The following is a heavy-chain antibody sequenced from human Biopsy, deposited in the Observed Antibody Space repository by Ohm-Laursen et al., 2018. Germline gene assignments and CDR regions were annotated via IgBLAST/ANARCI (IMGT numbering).Heavy chain of an antibody. CDR2: ISPSGATT. Sequence: VASVKVPCKASGNTFATYHIHWVRQAPGQGLEWMGVISPSGATTSFSQKFQGRITMTRDTSTGTVYMDLNSLGSEDTAVYYCARAGVGSDGTDSYYYGMDVWGPGTTVTVSS. CDR3: ARAGVGSDGTDSYYYGMDV. V-gene: IGHV1-46*01. D-gene: IGHD5-24*01. CDR1: GNTFATYH. J-gene: IGHJ6*02.